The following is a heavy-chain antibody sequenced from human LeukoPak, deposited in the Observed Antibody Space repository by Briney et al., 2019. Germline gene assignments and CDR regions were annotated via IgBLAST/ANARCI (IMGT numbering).Heavy chain of an antibody. CDR3: ARGGHDYGDYGELDY. CDR1: GFDFNNYN. Sequence: SGGSLRLSCAASGFDFNNYNMNWVRQAPGKGLEWVSSISSSSTYIKYADSVKGRFTISRDNAKNSLYLQMNSLRAEDTAVYYCARGGHDYGDYGELDYWGQGALVTVSS. CDR2: ISSSSTYI. D-gene: IGHD4-17*01. J-gene: IGHJ4*02. V-gene: IGHV3-21*04.